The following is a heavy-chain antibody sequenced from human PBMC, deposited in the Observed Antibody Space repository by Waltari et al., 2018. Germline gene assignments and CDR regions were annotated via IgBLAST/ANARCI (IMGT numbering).Heavy chain of an antibody. CDR2: ISMSGNII. V-gene: IGHV3-21*01. Sequence: EVSLVESGGKGVKPGGSLRLSCATSGSFLNNFGLNCFCLAQGKGLEWVATISMSGNIIFYGQSVEGRFTISRDNAKKSVFLQMNSLRADDTAIYYCARSRRGDYYDPSSHWGQGTLVTVSS. CDR1: GSFLNNFG. D-gene: IGHD3-16*01. CDR3: ARSRRGDYYDPSSH. J-gene: IGHJ4*02.